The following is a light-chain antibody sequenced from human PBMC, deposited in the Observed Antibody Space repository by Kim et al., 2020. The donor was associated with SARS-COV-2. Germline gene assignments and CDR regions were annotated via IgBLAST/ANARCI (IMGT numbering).Light chain of an antibody. CDR3: QQRSNWWT. CDR2: DAS. CDR1: QSVSSY. Sequence: SLSPGQRAPLSGRASQSVSSYLAWYQQKPGQAPRLLIYDASNRATGIPARFSGSGSGTDFTLTISSLEPEDFAVYYCQQRSNWWTFGQGTKVDIK. J-gene: IGKJ1*01. V-gene: IGKV3-11*01.